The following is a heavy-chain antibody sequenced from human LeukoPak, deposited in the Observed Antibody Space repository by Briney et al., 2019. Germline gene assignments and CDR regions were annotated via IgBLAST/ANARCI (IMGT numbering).Heavy chain of an antibody. CDR2: ISGSGGST. CDR1: WFAVSSSY. J-gene: IGHJ4*02. D-gene: IGHD2-2*01. V-gene: IGHV3-23*01. Sequence: GGSLRLSGAASWFAVSSSYMSWVRQAPGKGLEWVSSISGSGGSTYYADSVKGRFTISRDNSKNTLYLQMNSLRAEDTAVYYCAKGGLGCSSTSCFDYWGQGTLVTVSP. CDR3: AKGGLGCSSTSCFDY.